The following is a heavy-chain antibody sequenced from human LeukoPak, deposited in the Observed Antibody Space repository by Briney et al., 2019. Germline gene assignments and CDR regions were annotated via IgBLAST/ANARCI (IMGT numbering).Heavy chain of an antibody. CDR2: IIPIFGTA. D-gene: IGHD3-9*01. CDR1: GGTFSSYA. V-gene: IGHV1-69*06. CDR3: ASNTVSGATGLGTHVLRYFAWFSPGGYNWFDP. Sequence: ASVKVSSKASGGTFSSYAISGVGQAPGQGGEWMGGIIPIFGTANYPHNFQGGVPITAGKSTSKVYMELSSLRSEDTAVYYCASNTVSGATGLGTHVLRYFAWFSPGGYNWFDPWGQGTLVTVSS. J-gene: IGHJ5*02.